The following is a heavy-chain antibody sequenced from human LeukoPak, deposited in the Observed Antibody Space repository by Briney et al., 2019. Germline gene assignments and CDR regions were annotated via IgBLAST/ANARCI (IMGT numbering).Heavy chain of an antibody. CDR2: MNPNSGNT. J-gene: IGHJ5*02. D-gene: IGHD2-2*01. Sequence: ASVKVSCKASGYTFTSYDINRVRQATGEGGEWMGWMNPNSGNTGYAQKFQGRVTMTRNPSISTAYMELSSLRSEDTAVYYYLVVPAAGWFDPWGEGTLVTVSS. CDR1: GYTFTSYD. CDR3: LVVPAAGWFDP. V-gene: IGHV1-8*01.